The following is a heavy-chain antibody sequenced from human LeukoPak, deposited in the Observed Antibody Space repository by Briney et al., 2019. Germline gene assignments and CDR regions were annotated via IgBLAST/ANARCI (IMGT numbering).Heavy chain of an antibody. V-gene: IGHV1-46*01. Sequence: ASVKVSCKASGYILSSYNMHWVRQAPGQGLEWLGIINPSGGDTKYAQKFQGRVTLTRDKSTSTVYMELSSLTSDDTAVYYCVRGSMILIGYNWFDPWGQGTLVTVPS. CDR1: GYILSSYN. CDR3: VRGSMILIGYNWFDP. CDR2: INPSGGDT. J-gene: IGHJ5*02. D-gene: IGHD3-22*01.